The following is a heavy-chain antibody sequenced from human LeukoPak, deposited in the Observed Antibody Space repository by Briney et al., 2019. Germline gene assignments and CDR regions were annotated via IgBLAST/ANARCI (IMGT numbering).Heavy chain of an antibody. CDR2: IYHSGST. CDR3: ARDGDTAMVVYY. J-gene: IGHJ4*02. D-gene: IGHD5-18*01. V-gene: IGHV4-4*02. Sequence: SETLSLTCAVSGGSISSSNWWSWVRQPPGKGLEWVGEIYHSGSTNYNPSLKSRLTISVDKSKNQFSLKLSSVTAADTAVYYCARDGDTAMVVYYWGQGTLVTVSS. CDR1: GGSISSSNW.